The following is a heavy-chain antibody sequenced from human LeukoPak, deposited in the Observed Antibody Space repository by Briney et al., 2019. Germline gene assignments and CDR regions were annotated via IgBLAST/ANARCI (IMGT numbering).Heavy chain of an antibody. CDR1: GGSISSYY. Sequence: SETLSLTCTVSGGSISSYYWSWIRQPAGKGLEWIGRIYSSGSTNYNPSLKSRVTMSVDASKNQFSLKLSSVTAADTAVYYCARAEVRDGYNRYYFDYWGQGTLVTVSS. CDR3: ARAEVRDGYNRYYFDY. CDR2: IYSSGST. D-gene: IGHD5-24*01. J-gene: IGHJ4*02. V-gene: IGHV4-4*07.